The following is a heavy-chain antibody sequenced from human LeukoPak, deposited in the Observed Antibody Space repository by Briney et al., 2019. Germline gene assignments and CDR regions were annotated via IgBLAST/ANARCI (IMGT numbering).Heavy chain of an antibody. CDR1: GFTFSSYA. CDR2: ISSTGSSI. CDR3: ARDDVAWNDVHWFDP. Sequence: PGGSLRLSCAASGFTFSSYATSWVRQAPGKGLEWVSSISSTGSSIYYADSVKGRFTISRDNAKNSLYLQMSSLRVEDTAVYYCARDDVAWNDVHWFDPWGQGTLVTVSS. V-gene: IGHV3-21*01. D-gene: IGHD1-1*01. J-gene: IGHJ5*02.